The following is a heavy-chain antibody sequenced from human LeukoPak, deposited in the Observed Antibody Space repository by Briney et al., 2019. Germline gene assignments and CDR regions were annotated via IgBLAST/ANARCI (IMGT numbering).Heavy chain of an antibody. V-gene: IGHV4-31*03. CDR3: ASNRDSSTYPFDY. D-gene: IGHD2/OR15-2a*01. J-gene: IGHJ4*02. Sequence: SQTLSLTCTVSGDSITGGGYYWSWIRQLPGKGLEWIGSIYYTGGTYYTPSLKSRVTISLGTSLSQFPLKLSSVTAADTAVYYCASNRDSSTYPFDYWGQGTLVTVSS. CDR1: GDSITGGGYY. CDR2: IYYTGGT.